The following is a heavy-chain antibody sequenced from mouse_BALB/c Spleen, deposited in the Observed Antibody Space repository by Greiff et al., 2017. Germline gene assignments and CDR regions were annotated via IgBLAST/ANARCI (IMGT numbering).Heavy chain of an antibody. CDR2: ISYSGST. CDR1: GYSITSDYA. J-gene: IGHJ1*01. D-gene: IGHD2-10*02. CDR3: ARRMYAPYWYFDV. V-gene: IGHV3-2*02. Sequence: VQLKESGPGLVKPSQSLSLTCTVTGYSITSDYAWNWIRQFPGNKLEWMGYISYSGSTSYNPSLKSRISITRDTSKNQFFLQLNSVTTEDTATYYCARRMYAPYWYFDVWGAGTTVTVSS.